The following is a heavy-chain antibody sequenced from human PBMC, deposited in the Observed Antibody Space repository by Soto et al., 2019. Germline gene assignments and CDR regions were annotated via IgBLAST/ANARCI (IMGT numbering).Heavy chain of an antibody. J-gene: IGHJ5*02. Sequence: PGGSLRLSCTASGLNFSNHWMTWVRQVSGKGLEWVANINQDGSDKYYAESVKGRFTISRDNVKNLLSLQMNSLRVEDTAVYYCASSCRHTLDHWGQGALVNVS. CDR3: ASSCRHTLDH. CDR1: GLNFSNHW. CDR2: INQDGSDK. V-gene: IGHV3-7*01.